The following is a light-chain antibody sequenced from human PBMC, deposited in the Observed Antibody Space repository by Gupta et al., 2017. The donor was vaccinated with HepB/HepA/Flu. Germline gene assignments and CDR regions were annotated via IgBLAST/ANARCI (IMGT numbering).Light chain of an antibody. CDR2: AAA. V-gene: IGKV3-20*01. Sequence: ESLLTQSPDTLSLSPGERATLSCRARHNINGDFLLWYRQKPGQAPRLLLYAAARDTTGIPDRFSGSGSGTDFTLTINRLEPEDFAVYYCKQEDTLPWAFGQGTKVEMK. CDR1: HNINGDF. CDR3: KQEDTLPWA. J-gene: IGKJ1*01.